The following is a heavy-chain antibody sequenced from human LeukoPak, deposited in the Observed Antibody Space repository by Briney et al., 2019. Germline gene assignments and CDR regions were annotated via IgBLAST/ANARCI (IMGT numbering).Heavy chain of an antibody. CDR1: GFTFSSYG. CDR3: AKNRGYSYGYAFDV. D-gene: IGHD5-18*01. J-gene: IGHJ3*01. CDR2: IWYDGSNK. Sequence: GRSLRLSCAASGFTFSSYGMHWVRQAPGKGLEWVAVIWYDGSNKYYADSVKGRFTISGDNSKNTLYLQMNSLRAEDTAVYYCAKNRGYSYGYAFDVWGQGTMVTVSS. V-gene: IGHV3-33*06.